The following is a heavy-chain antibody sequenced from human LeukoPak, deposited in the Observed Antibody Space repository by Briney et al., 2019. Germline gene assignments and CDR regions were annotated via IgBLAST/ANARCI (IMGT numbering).Heavy chain of an antibody. CDR3: ARDLALEINYYDSSGYYPLDY. J-gene: IGHJ4*02. V-gene: IGHV1-18*01. D-gene: IGHD3-22*01. CDR1: GYTFTSYG. Sequence: ASVKVSCKASGYTFTSYGISWVRQAPGQGLEWMGWISAYNGNTNYAQKLQGGVTMTTDTSTSTAYMELRSLRSDDTAVYYCARDLALEINYYDSSGYYPLDYWGQGTLVTVSS. CDR2: ISAYNGNT.